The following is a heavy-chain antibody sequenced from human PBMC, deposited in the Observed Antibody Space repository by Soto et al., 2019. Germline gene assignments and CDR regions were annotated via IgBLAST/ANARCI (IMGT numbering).Heavy chain of an antibody. CDR3: AKDWGDGIAAAGPYYFDY. CDR2: ISGSGGST. CDR1: GFTFSSYA. Sequence: GGSLRLSCAASGFTFSSYAMSWVRQAPGKGLEWVSAISGSGGSTYYADSVKGRFTISRDNSKNTLYLQMNSLRAEDTAVYYCAKDWGDGIAAAGPYYFDYWGQGTLVTVSS. J-gene: IGHJ4*02. V-gene: IGHV3-23*01. D-gene: IGHD6-13*01.